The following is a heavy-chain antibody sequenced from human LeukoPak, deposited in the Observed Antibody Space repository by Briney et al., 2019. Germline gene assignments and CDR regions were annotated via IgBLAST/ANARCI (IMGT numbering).Heavy chain of an antibody. J-gene: IGHJ4*02. Sequence: GGSLRLSCAGSGFTFSSYVMSWVRQAPGKGLEWVSGISGSGGTTYYADSVKGRFTISRDNSKNTLYLEMNSPRAEDTAVYYCAKDGGPVTVTKLDYWGQGTLVTVSS. V-gene: IGHV3-23*01. CDR3: AKDGGPVTVTKLDY. CDR2: ISGSGGTT. D-gene: IGHD4-17*01. CDR1: GFTFSSYV.